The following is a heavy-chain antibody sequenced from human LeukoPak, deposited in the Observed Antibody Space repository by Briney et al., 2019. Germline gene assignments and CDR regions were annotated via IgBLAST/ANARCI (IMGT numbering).Heavy chain of an antibody. D-gene: IGHD2-8*02. J-gene: IGHJ6*03. CDR1: GFTFSSYE. V-gene: IGHV3-48*03. CDR3: AREVLGDYYYYMDV. CDR2: ISSSGSTI. Sequence: PGGSLRLSCAASGFTFSSYEMNWVRQAPGKGLEWVSYISSSGSTIYYADSVKGRFTISRDNAKNSLYLQMNSLRAEDTAVYYCAREVLGDYYYYMDVWGKGTTVTVSS.